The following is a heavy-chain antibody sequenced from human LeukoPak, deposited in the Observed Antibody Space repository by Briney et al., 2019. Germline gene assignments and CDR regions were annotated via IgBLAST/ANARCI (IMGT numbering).Heavy chain of an antibody. Sequence: SETLSLTCTVSGGSISSYYWSWIRQPPGKGLEWIGYISYRGSTDYNPSLKSRVTISLDTSKNQFSLKLSSVTAADTAVYYCARHWYGVYRENFEYWGQGTLVTVSS. CDR3: ARHWYGVYRENFEY. J-gene: IGHJ4*02. D-gene: IGHD4-17*01. V-gene: IGHV4-59*08. CDR2: ISYRGST. CDR1: GGSISSYY.